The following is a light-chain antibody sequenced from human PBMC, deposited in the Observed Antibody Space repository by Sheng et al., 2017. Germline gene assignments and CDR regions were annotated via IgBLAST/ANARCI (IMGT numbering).Light chain of an antibody. V-gene: IGKV1-33*01. Sequence: DIQMTQSPSSLAASVGDRVTVTCQASQDIRDYLNWYQHKPGQAPKLLIYDASTLQTGVPSRFSGGGSGTHYTFSISSLQPEDVATYFCQQYDSFPLTFGPWDQGGDQ. CDR1: QDIRDY. CDR2: DAS. CDR3: QQYDSFPLT. J-gene: IGKJ3*01.